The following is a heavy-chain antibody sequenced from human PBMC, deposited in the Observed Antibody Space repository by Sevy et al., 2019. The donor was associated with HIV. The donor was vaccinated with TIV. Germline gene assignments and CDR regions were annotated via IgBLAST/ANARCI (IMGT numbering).Heavy chain of an antibody. Sequence: ASVKVSCKVSGYTLTELSMHWVRQAPGKGLEWMGGFDPEDGETIYAQKFQGRVTMTEDTSTDTAYMELSSLRSEDTAGYYCATAGVGATNELIFDYWGQGTTVTVSS. CDR2: FDPEDGET. J-gene: IGHJ4*03. V-gene: IGHV1-24*01. CDR3: ATAGVGATNELIFDY. D-gene: IGHD1-26*01. CDR1: GYTLTELS.